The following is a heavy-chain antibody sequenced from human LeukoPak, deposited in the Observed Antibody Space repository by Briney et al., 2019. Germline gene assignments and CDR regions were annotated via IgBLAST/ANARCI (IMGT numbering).Heavy chain of an antibody. CDR3: ARVARPLIDY. CDR2: ISSSSSYI. Sequence: GGSLRLSCAASGFTFSSYWMSWVRQAPGKGLEWVSSISSSSSYIYYADSVKGRFTISRDNAKNSLYLQMNSLRAEDTAVYYCARVARPLIDYWGQGTLVTVSS. CDR1: GFTFSSYW. D-gene: IGHD6-6*01. V-gene: IGHV3-21*01. J-gene: IGHJ4*02.